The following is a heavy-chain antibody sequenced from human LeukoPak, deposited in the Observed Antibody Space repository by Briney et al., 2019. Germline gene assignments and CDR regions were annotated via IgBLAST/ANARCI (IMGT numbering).Heavy chain of an antibody. CDR1: GYSVSELS. CDR3: ATEILTGDTFDI. V-gene: IGHV1-24*01. D-gene: IGHD7-27*01. J-gene: IGHJ3*02. Sequence: ASVKVSCKVSGYSVSELSMHWVRQAPGKGLEWMGGFDPEDGETIYTQKFQGRVTMTEDTSADTAYMELSSLRSEDTAVYYCATEILTGDTFDIWGKGTMVTVSS. CDR2: FDPEDGET.